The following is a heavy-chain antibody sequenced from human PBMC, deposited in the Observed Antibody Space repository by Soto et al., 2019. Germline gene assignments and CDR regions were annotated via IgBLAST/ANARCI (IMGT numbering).Heavy chain of an antibody. J-gene: IGHJ5*02. D-gene: IGHD2-8*02. CDR1: GYTFTRNY. CDR2: INPPGDNK. V-gene: IGHV1-46*03. CDR3: ARDFSDPYNEKSYWWFDP. Sequence: QVQLLQSGAEVKEPGASVKISCQTSGYTFTRNYVHWVRQAPGQGLEWFAVINPPGDNKVYAQKFQGRLTLTTDPATSTMYMELSSLRSDDTAVYYCARDFSDPYNEKSYWWFDPWGQGTLVTVSS.